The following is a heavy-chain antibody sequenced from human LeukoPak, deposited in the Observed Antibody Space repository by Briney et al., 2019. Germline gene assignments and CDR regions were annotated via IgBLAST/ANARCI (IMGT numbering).Heavy chain of an antibody. CDR1: GGSISSYD. V-gene: IGHV4-4*09. J-gene: IGHJ4*02. CDR3: TVRGHAQGRVTPFWAKDRAGGVLDF. CDR2: IYHSGST. Sequence: PSETLSLTCTVSGGSISSYDWSWIRQPPGKGLEWIGYIYHSGSTDYNPSLKSRVTISVDTSKSQFSLKLTSVTAADTAVYYCTVRGHAQGRVTPFWAKDRAGGVLDFWGQGTLVTVSS. D-gene: IGHD3-10*01.